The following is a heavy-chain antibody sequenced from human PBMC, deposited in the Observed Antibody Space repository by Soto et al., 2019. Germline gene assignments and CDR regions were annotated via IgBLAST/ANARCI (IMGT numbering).Heavy chain of an antibody. J-gene: IGHJ6*03. D-gene: IGHD2-2*01. CDR1: GFTFSSYW. CDR3: GREVKVVPSAIALMGYYYHYYIGV. Sequence: PGGSLILSCAASGFTFSSYWMSWVRQAPGKGLEWVANIKQDGSEKYYMDSVKGRFTISRDNAKNSLYLQMNSLRAEDTAVYYCGREVKVVPSAIALMGYYYHYYIGVWGKGTTVTGFS. V-gene: IGHV3-7*01. CDR2: IKQDGSEK.